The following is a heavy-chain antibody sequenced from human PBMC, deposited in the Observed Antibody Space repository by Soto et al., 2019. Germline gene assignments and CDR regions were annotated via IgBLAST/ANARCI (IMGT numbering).Heavy chain of an antibody. CDR2: TYGGGST. V-gene: IGHV3-53*01. J-gene: IGHJ4*02. D-gene: IGHD3-10*01. Sequence: PGGSLRLFCAASGFTVTSNYMSWVRQAPGKELEWASITYGGGSTYYADSVKGRFTISRDNSKNTLYIQMNNLRAEDTAVYYCARGFNYGYIDYWGQGTLVTSP. CDR1: GFTVTSNY. CDR3: ARGFNYGYIDY.